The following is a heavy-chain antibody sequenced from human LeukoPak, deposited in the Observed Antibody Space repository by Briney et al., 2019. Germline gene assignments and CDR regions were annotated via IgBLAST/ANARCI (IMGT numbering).Heavy chain of an antibody. V-gene: IGHV1-2*06. J-gene: IGHJ4*02. CDR1: GYTFTGYY. D-gene: IGHD6-19*01. Sequence: ASVKVCCKASGYTFTGYYMHWVRQAPGQGLEWMGRINPNSGGTNYAQKFQGRVTMTRDTSISTAYMELSRLRSDDTAVYYCARVKQWLGGVDYWGQGTLVTVSS. CDR2: INPNSGGT. CDR3: ARVKQWLGGVDY.